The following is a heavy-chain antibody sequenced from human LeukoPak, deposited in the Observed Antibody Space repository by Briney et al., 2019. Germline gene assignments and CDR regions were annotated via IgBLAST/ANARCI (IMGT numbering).Heavy chain of an antibody. D-gene: IGHD4-11*01. CDR1: GFTFSSYS. CDR2: ISSSSSTI. Sequence: GGSLRLSCAASGFTFSSYSMNWVRQAPGKGLAWVSYISSSSSTIYYADSVKGRFTISRDNAKNSLYLQMNSLRAEDTAVYYCARVYRHGYFDYWGQGTLVTVSS. CDR3: ARVYRHGYFDY. J-gene: IGHJ4*02. V-gene: IGHV3-48*04.